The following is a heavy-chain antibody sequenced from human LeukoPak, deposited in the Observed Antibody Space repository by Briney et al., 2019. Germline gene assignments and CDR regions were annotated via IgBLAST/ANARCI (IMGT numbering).Heavy chain of an antibody. J-gene: IGHJ4*02. Sequence: GESLKISCKGSGYSFTSYWIAWVRQMPGKGLEYMGIIYPGDSTTRYSPSFQGQGTISADMSMSTAYLQWRSLKTSDTAMYYCARSKREDYYTQAFGYWGLGTLVTVSS. V-gene: IGHV5-51*01. CDR3: ARSKREDYYTQAFGY. CDR1: GYSFTSYW. D-gene: IGHD3-22*01. CDR2: IYPGDSTT.